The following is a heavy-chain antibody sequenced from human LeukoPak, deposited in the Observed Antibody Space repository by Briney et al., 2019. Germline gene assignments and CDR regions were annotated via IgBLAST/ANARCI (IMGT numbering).Heavy chain of an antibody. D-gene: IGHD5/OR15-5a*01. CDR2: IGIADDT. V-gene: IGHV3-13*01. CDR3: VRGGIRVSGIDAFDI. J-gene: IGHJ3*02. Sequence: GGSLRLSCAASGFNFNNYDMHWVRQGPGGGLEWVSAIGIADDTHYADSVKGRFTISRENARTSLYLQINSLRDGDTAVYYCVRGGIRVSGIDAFDIWGQGTVVTVSS. CDR1: GFNFNNYD.